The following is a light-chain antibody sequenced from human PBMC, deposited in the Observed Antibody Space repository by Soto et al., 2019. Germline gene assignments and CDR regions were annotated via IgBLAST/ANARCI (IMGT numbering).Light chain of an antibody. CDR2: GAS. CDR1: QSVSCN. Sequence: EIVMTQSPATLSVSPGERATLSCRAIQSVSCNLSWYQQKPVQAPRLLIYGASTRATGIPARFSGSGSWTEFTLTISSLQSEDFAVYYCQQYNNWPRWTFGQGTKV. V-gene: IGKV3-15*01. CDR3: QQYNNWPRWT. J-gene: IGKJ1*01.